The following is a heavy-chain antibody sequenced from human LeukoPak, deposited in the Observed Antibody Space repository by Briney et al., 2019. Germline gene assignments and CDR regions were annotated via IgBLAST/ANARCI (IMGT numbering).Heavy chain of an antibody. CDR1: GYTFTSYD. D-gene: IGHD3-22*01. J-gene: IGHJ4*02. V-gene: IGHV1-8*01. Sequence: SVKVSCKASGYTFTSYDINCVRQATGQGLEWMGWMNPNSGNTGYAQKFQGRVTMTRNTSISTAYMELSSLRSEDTAVYYCATRDSSGYYYFDYWGQGTLVTVSS. CDR3: ATRDSSGYYYFDY. CDR2: MNPNSGNT.